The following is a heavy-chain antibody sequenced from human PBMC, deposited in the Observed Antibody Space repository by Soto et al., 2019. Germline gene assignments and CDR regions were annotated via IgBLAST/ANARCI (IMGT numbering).Heavy chain of an antibody. CDR3: AREPKSIAAAGTGFDP. CDR2: TYYRSKWYN. D-gene: IGHD6-13*01. V-gene: IGHV6-1*01. J-gene: IGHJ5*02. CDR1: GDSVSTNSAA. Sequence: PSQTLSLTCAVSGDSVSTNSAAWNWIRQSPSRGLEWLGRTYYRSKWYNDYAVSVKSRININADTSKNQFSLQLNSVTPEDTAVYYCAREPKSIAAAGTGFDPWGQGTLVTVSS.